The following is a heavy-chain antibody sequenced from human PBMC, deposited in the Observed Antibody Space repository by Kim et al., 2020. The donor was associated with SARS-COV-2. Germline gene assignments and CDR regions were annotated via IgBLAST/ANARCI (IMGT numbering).Heavy chain of an antibody. CDR1: GFTFSSYG. J-gene: IGHJ4*02. CDR2: ISYDGSNK. CDR3: AKDPAPGGITGTDIPPFDY. D-gene: IGHD1-20*01. V-gene: IGHV3-30*18. Sequence: GGSLRLSCAASGFTFSSYGMHWVRQAPGKGLEWVAVISYDGSNKYYADSVKGRFTISRDNSKNTLYLQMNSLRAEDTAVYYCAKDPAPGGITGTDIPPFDYWGQGTLVTVSS.